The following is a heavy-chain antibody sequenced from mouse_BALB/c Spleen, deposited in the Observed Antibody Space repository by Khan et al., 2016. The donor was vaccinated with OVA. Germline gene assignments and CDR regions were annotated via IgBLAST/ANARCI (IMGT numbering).Heavy chain of an antibody. Sequence: VQLKESGGDLMKPGGSLKLSCAASGFTFSTYGMSWVRQTPDKRLEWVATINSDGYYTYYPDSVQGRFTNSRNNAKNTLYLKMSSLKSEDTAMYYCESHLTGSFAYWGQGTLVTVSA. CDR2: INSDGYYT. CDR1: GFTFSTYG. D-gene: IGHD4-1*01. CDR3: ESHLTGSFAY. V-gene: IGHV5-6*01. J-gene: IGHJ3*01.